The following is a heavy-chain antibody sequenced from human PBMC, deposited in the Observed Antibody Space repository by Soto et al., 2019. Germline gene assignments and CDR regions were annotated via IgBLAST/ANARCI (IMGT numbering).Heavy chain of an antibody. CDR1: GFTFSSYW. D-gene: IGHD4-17*01. CDR3: ARVSIGHYGVFDY. CDR2: ISSDGRST. Sequence: EVQLVESGGDLVQPGGSLRLSCAASGFTFSSYWMHWVRQAPGEGLVWVSRISSDGRSTDHADSVKGRFTISRDNAKNTLYLQTSSLRAEDTAVYFCARVSIGHYGVFDYWGQGTLVTVSS. J-gene: IGHJ4*02. V-gene: IGHV3-74*01.